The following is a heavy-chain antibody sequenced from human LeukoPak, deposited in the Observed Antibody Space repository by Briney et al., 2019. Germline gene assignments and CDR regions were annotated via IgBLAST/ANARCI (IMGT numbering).Heavy chain of an antibody. CDR3: ARDPGQYYDILTGYYTPYYFDY. CDR2: IYHSGST. Sequence: SETLSLTCTVSGGSISSGGYYWSWIRQPPGKGLEWIGYIYHSGSTYYNPSLKSRVTISVDRSKNQFSLELSSVTAADTAVYYCARDPGQYYDILTGYYTPYYFDYWGQGTLVAVSS. J-gene: IGHJ4*02. V-gene: IGHV4-30-2*01. D-gene: IGHD3-9*01. CDR1: GGSISSGGYY.